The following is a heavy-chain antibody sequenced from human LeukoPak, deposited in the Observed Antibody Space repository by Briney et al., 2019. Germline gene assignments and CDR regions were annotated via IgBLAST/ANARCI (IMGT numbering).Heavy chain of an antibody. CDR1: GFTFSSYW. Sequence: GGSLRLSCAASGFTFSSYWMHWVRQAPGKGLVWVSRINSDGSSTSYADSVKGRFTISRDNAKNTLYLQMNSLRAEDTAVYYCAKVRRAARYDAFDIWGQGTMVTVSS. CDR2: INSDGSST. V-gene: IGHV3-74*01. J-gene: IGHJ3*02. D-gene: IGHD6-6*01. CDR3: AKVRRAARYDAFDI.